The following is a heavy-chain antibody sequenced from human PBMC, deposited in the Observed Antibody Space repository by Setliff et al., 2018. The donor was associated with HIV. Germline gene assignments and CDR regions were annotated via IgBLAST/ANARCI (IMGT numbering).Heavy chain of an antibody. CDR3: ARDSSRSSPDYYYYGMDV. V-gene: IGHV1-2*02. Sequence: ASVKVSCKASGYTFTGYYMHWVRQAPGQGLEWMGWINPNSGGTNYAQKFQGRVTMTRDTSISTAYMELSRLRSDDTAVYYCARDSSRSSPDYYYYGMDVWGQGTTVTV. D-gene: IGHD6-13*01. CDR2: INPNSGGT. J-gene: IGHJ6*02. CDR1: GYTFTGYY.